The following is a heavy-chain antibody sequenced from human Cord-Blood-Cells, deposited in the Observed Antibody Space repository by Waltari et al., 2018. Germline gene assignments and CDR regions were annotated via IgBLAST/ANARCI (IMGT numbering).Heavy chain of an antibody. V-gene: IGHV4-59*08. CDR2: IYYSGST. Sequence: QVQLQESGPGLVKPSETLSLTCTVSGGSISSYYWSWIRQPPGKGLEWIGYIYYSGSTKYTPALKSRVTRAVDTSKSACSLKLSSVTAADTAVYYCARHSVEQNWFDPWGQGTLVTVSS. J-gene: IGHJ5*02. CDR1: GGSISSYY. CDR3: ARHSVEQNWFDP.